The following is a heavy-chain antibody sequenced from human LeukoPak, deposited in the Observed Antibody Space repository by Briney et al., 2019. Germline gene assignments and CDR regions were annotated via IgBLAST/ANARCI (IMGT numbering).Heavy chain of an antibody. CDR3: ATTRSDWFDYFDY. Sequence: ASVKVSCKASGYTFTSYDINWVRQAPGQGLEGMGIINPSGGSTNYAQKFQGRVTMTSDMSTSTVYMELSSLRSEDTAVYYCATTRSDWFDYFDYWGQGTLVTVSS. J-gene: IGHJ4*02. CDR1: GYTFTSYD. D-gene: IGHD3-9*01. CDR2: INPSGGST. V-gene: IGHV1-46*01.